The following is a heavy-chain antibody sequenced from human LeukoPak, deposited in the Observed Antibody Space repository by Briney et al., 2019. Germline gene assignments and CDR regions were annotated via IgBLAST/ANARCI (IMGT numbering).Heavy chain of an antibody. Sequence: PGGSLRLSCAASGFTFSSYSMNWVRQAPGKGLEWVSSISSESTYILYADSVKGRFTISRDNAKSSLYLQMSSLRAEDTALYYCARFETVAAKPFEYWGQGTLVTVSS. D-gene: IGHD6-19*01. CDR1: GFTFSSYS. J-gene: IGHJ4*02. CDR2: ISSESTYI. CDR3: ARFETVAAKPFEY. V-gene: IGHV3-21*01.